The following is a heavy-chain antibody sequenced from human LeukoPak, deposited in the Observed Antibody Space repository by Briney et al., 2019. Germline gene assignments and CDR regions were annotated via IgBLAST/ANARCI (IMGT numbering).Heavy chain of an antibody. CDR1: GGTFSSYA. V-gene: IGHV1-2*06. J-gene: IGHJ4*02. CDR2: INPNSGGT. CDR3: ARDRGYSPGDY. D-gene: IGHD5-18*01. Sequence: GASVKVSCKASGGTFSSYAISWVRQAPGQGLEWMGRINPNSGGTNYAQKFQGRVTMTRDTSISTAYMELSRLRSDDTAVYYCARDRGYSPGDYWGQGTLVTVSS.